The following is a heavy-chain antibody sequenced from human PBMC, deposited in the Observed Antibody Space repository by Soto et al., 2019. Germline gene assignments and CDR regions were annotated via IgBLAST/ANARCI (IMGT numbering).Heavy chain of an antibody. CDR2: ISSDGSTT. Sequence: EVQLVESGGGLVQPGGSLRLSCAASGFTFRSYWMHWVRQVPGKGLVWVSRISSDGSTTYYADSVKGRFTISRDNAKNTVYLQMNSLRAEDTAFYYCIRPRNDDSVTPFDYWGQGTLVTVSS. CDR3: IRPRNDDSVTPFDY. V-gene: IGHV3-74*01. J-gene: IGHJ4*02. CDR1: GFTFRSYW. D-gene: IGHD2-8*01.